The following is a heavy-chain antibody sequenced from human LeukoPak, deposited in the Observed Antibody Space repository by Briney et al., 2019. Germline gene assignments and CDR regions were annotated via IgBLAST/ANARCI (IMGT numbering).Heavy chain of an antibody. CDR1: GFTFSSYS. J-gene: IGHJ4*02. Sequence: RGSLRLSCAASGFTFSSYSMNWVRQAPGKGLEWVSSISSSSSYIYYADSVKGRFTISRDNAKNSLYLQMNSLRAEDTAVYYCARARHVDTAMVGDYWGQGTVVTVSS. CDR3: ARARHVDTAMVGDY. D-gene: IGHD5-18*01. V-gene: IGHV3-21*01. CDR2: ISSSSSYI.